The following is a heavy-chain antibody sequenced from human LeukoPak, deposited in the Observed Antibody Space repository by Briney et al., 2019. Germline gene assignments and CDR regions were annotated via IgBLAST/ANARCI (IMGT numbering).Heavy chain of an antibody. Sequence: GGSLRLSCAASGFTFSSYAMSWVRQAPGKGLEWVSAISGSGGSTYYADSVKGRFTISRDNSKNTLYLQMNSLRAEDTAVYYCAKGTGYYYDSSGPSGYWGQGTLVTVSS. J-gene: IGHJ4*02. CDR3: AKGTGYYYDSSGPSGY. V-gene: IGHV3-23*01. CDR2: ISGSGGST. D-gene: IGHD3-22*01. CDR1: GFTFSSYA.